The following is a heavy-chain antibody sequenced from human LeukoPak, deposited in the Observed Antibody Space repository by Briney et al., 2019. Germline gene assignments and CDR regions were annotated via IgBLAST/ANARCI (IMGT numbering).Heavy chain of an antibody. V-gene: IGHV3-9*01. J-gene: IGHJ3*02. D-gene: IGHD6-19*01. CDR1: GFTFDDYA. CDR2: ISWNSGSI. Sequence: GRSLRLSCAASGFTFDDYAMHWVRHAPGKGLEWVSGISWNSGSIGYADSVKGRFTISRDNAKNSLYLQMNSLRAEDTALYYCAKSNSPGIAVAGTFDIWGQGTMVTVSS. CDR3: AKSNSPGIAVAGTFDI.